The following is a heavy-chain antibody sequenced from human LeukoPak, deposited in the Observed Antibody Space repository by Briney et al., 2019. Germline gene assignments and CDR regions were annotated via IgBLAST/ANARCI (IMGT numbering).Heavy chain of an antibody. D-gene: IGHD2-21*02. CDR3: ARSPYCGGDCYIYYFDY. V-gene: IGHV1-2*04. CDR2: INPSSGGT. Sequence: ASVKVSCKASGYTFTGYYMHWVRQAPGQGLEWMGWINPSSGGTNYAQKFQGWVTMTRDTSISTAYMELSRPRSDDTAVYYCARSPYCGGDCYIYYFDYWGQGTLVTVSS. CDR1: GYTFTGYY. J-gene: IGHJ4*02.